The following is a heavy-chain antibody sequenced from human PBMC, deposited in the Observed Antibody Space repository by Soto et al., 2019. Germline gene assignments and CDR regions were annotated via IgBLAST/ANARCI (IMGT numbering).Heavy chain of an antibody. D-gene: IGHD3-3*01. CDR1: GFTFSNAW. CDR2: IKSKTDGGTT. Sequence: EVQLVESGGGLVKPGGSLRLSCAASGFTFSNAWMSWVRQAPGKGLEWVGRIKSKTDGGTTDYAAPVKGRFTISRDDSKNTLYLQMNSLRDEDTAVYYCARDFRGGDFWSGDLVGVREGWFDPWGQGTLVTVSS. V-gene: IGHV3-15*01. CDR3: ARDFRGGDFWSGDLVGVREGWFDP. J-gene: IGHJ5*02.